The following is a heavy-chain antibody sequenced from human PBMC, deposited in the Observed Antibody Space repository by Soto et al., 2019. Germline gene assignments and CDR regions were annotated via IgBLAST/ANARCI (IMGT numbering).Heavy chain of an antibody. Sequence: SVKVSCKASGGTFSSYAISWVRQAPGQGLEWTGGIIPIFGTANYAQKFQGRVTITADKSTSTAYMELSSLRSEDTAVYYCARSRSSGYDWDYYYYGMDVWGQGTTVTVSS. D-gene: IGHD5-12*01. CDR3: ARSRSSGYDWDYYYYGMDV. CDR1: GGTFSSYA. J-gene: IGHJ6*02. CDR2: IIPIFGTA. V-gene: IGHV1-69*06.